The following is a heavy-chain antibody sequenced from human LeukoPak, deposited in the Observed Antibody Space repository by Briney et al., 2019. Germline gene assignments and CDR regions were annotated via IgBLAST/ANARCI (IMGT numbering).Heavy chain of an antibody. Sequence: SVKVSCKASGYTFTSYAIGWVRQAPGQGLEWMGGIIPIFGTANYAQKFQGRVTITADESTSTAYMELSSLRSEDTAVYYCARDLGAARTNWGQGTLVTVSS. CDR1: GYTFTSYA. V-gene: IGHV1-69*13. CDR3: ARDLGAARTN. J-gene: IGHJ4*02. D-gene: IGHD1-26*01. CDR2: IIPIFGTA.